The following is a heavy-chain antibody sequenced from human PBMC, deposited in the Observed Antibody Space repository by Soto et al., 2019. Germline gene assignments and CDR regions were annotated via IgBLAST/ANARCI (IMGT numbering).Heavy chain of an antibody. D-gene: IGHD2-8*02. CDR3: ARHCTGHGCSLGPYSHYGMDV. V-gene: IGHV1-69*12. J-gene: IGHJ6*02. Sequence: QVQLVQSGAEVKKPGSSVRVSCKASGGTFSSYALSWVRQAPGQGLEWMGGIIPIFGTTNYAQKFQDRVTFTADESSSTAYMELSSLRSEDTAVYYCARHCTGHGCSLGPYSHYGMDVWGQGTTVTVSS. CDR1: GGTFSSYA. CDR2: IIPIFGTT.